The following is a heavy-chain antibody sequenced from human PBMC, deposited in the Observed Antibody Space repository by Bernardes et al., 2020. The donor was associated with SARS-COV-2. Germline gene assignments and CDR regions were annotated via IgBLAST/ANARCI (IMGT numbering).Heavy chain of an antibody. Sequence: SEPLPLTCAVYGGSFRGYYWSWIRQPSGKGLEWIGEINHSGSTNYNPSLKSRVTISVDTSKNQFSLKLSSVTAADTAVYYCARDGEGLLWFGELYGWFDPWGQGTLVTVSS. V-gene: IGHV4-34*01. CDR3: ARDGEGLLWFGELYGWFDP. J-gene: IGHJ5*02. CDR1: GGSFRGYY. CDR2: INHSGST. D-gene: IGHD3-10*01.